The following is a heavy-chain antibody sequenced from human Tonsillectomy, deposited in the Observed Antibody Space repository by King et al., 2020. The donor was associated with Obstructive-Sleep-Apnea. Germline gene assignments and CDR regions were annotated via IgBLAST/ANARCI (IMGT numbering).Heavy chain of an antibody. CDR2: INWNSGNI. V-gene: IGHV3-9*01. D-gene: IGHD3-16*01. CDR3: VKDRAGGVPDAFDI. Sequence: VQLVESGGGSVQPGRSLRLSCAASGFTFDDYAMHWVRQAPGKGLEWVSGINWNSGNIGYADSVKGRFTISRDNAKNSLYLQMNSLRAEDTALYYCVKDRAGGVPDAFDIWGKGTMVTVSS. CDR1: GFTFDDYA. J-gene: IGHJ3*02.